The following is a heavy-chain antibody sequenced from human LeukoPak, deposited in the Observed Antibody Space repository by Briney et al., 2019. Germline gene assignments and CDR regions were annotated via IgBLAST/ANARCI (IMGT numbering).Heavy chain of an antibody. Sequence: GGSLRLSCAASGFTFSSYAMSWVRQAPGKGLEWVSAISGSGGSTYCADSVKGRFTISRDNSKNPLHLQMNSLRAEDTAVYYCARTDCSTTICSPFDYWGQGILVTVSS. CDR2: ISGSGGST. CDR3: ARTDCSTTICSPFDY. V-gene: IGHV3-23*01. J-gene: IGHJ4*02. CDR1: GFTFSSYA. D-gene: IGHD2-2*01.